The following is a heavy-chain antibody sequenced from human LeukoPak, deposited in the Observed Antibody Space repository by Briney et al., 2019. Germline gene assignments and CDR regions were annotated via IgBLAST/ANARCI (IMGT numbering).Heavy chain of an antibody. CDR2: IYYSGST. CDR3: ARGGTTVTPGLLWFNP. J-gene: IGHJ5*02. Sequence: SETLSLTCTVSGGSISSYYWSWIRQPPGKGLEWIGYIYYSGSTYYDPSLKSRVTISVDTSKNQFSLKLSSVTAADTAVYYCARGGTTVTPGLLWFNPWGQGTLVTVSS. V-gene: IGHV4-59*01. CDR1: GGSISSYY. D-gene: IGHD4-17*01.